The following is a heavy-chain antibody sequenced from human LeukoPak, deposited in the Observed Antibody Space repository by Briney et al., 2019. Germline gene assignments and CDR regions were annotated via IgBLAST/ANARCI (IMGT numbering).Heavy chain of an antibody. D-gene: IGHD5-12*01. V-gene: IGHV3-30*18. CDR2: IAYDAGDR. CDR1: GFTFSSYG. J-gene: IGHJ5*02. Sequence: PGGSLRLSCAASGFTFSSYGMHWVRQAPGKGLEWVAVIAYDAGDRYHGDSVKGRFTISRDNSKNTVYLQMNSLRAEDTAVYYCAKGGVYSGYAFDPWGQGTLVTVSS. CDR3: AKGGVYSGYAFDP.